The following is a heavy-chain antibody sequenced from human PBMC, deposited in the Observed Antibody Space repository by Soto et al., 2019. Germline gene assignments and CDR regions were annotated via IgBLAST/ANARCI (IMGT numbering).Heavy chain of an antibody. D-gene: IGHD6-19*01. J-gene: IGHJ6*03. Sequence: QVQLVQSGAEVKKPGASVKVSCKASGYTFTSYAMHWVRQAPGQRLEWRGWINAGNGNTKYSQKFQGRVTITRDTSASTAYMELSSLRSEDTAVYYCARTYSSGWYSYYYMDVWGKGTTVTVSS. V-gene: IGHV1-3*01. CDR1: GYTFTSYA. CDR3: ARTYSSGWYSYYYMDV. CDR2: INAGNGNT.